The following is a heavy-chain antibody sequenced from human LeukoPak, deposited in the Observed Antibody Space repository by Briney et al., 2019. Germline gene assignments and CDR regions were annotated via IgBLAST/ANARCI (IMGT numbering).Heavy chain of an antibody. V-gene: IGHV4-4*09. CDR1: GGSISSYY. D-gene: IGHD3-3*01. CDR3: ARLPTIFGVVTSYYMDV. CDR2: IYTSGST. J-gene: IGHJ6*03. Sequence: PSETLSLTCTVSGGSISSYYWSWIRQPPGKGLEWIGYIYTSGSTNYNPSLKSRVTISVDTSKNQFSLKLSSVTAADTAVYYCARLPTIFGVVTSYYMDVWGKGTTVTVSS.